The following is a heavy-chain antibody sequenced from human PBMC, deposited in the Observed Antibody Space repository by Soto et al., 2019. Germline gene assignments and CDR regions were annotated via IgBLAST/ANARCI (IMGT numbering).Heavy chain of an antibody. CDR3: ARVGDYDFWSGYWGDAFDI. J-gene: IGHJ3*02. CDR2: ISAYNGNT. V-gene: IGHV1-18*04. CDR1: GYTFTSYG. D-gene: IGHD3-3*01. Sequence: QVQLVQSGAEVKKPGASVKVSCKASGYTFTSYGISWVRQAPGQGLEWMGWISAYNGNTNYAQKLQGRVTMTTDTSTSTAYMELRSLRSDDTAVYYCARVGDYDFWSGYWGDAFDIWGQGTMVTVSS.